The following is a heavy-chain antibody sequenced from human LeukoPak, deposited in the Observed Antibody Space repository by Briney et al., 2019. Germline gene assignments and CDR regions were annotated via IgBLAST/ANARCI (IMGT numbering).Heavy chain of an antibody. CDR1: GYSLSRGYY. CDR3: ARTKPLNLYFDY. D-gene: IGHD1-20*01. V-gene: IGHV4-38-2*02. CDR2: IYHSGST. J-gene: IGHJ4*02. Sequence: SQTLSLTCTVSGYSLSRGYYWGWIRQPPGKGLEWIGSIYHSGSTYYNPSLKSRVTISVDTSKNQFSLKLSSVTAADTAVYYCARTKPLNLYFDYWGQGTLVTVSS.